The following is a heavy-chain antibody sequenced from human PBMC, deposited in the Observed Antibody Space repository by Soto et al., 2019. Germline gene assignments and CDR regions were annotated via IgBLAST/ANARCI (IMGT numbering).Heavy chain of an antibody. V-gene: IGHV1-69*01. Sequence: QVQLVQSGAEVKKPGSSVKVSCKASGGTFSSYAISWVRQAPGQGLEWMGGIIPIFGTANYAQKFQGRVTITADESTSTAYMELSSLRSEDTAVYYCARVTAVAGTVLGDYYYYYGMDVWGQGTTVTVSS. CDR3: ARVTAVAGTVLGDYYYYYGMDV. CDR1: GGTFSSYA. J-gene: IGHJ6*02. CDR2: IIPIFGTA. D-gene: IGHD6-19*01.